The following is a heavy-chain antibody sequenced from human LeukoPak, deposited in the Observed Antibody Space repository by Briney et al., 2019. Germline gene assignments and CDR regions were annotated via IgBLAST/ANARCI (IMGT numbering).Heavy chain of an antibody. CDR1: GFTFSSYG. V-gene: IGHV3-30*18. J-gene: IGHJ3*02. D-gene: IGHD3-10*01. CDR3: AKDRTYYYGSGSYYNGDAFDI. Sequence: GGSLRLSCAASGFTFSSYGMHWVRQAPGKGLEWVAVISYDGSNKYYADSVKGRFTISRDNSKNTLYLQMNSLRAEDTAVYYCAKDRTYYYGSGSYYNGDAFDIWGQGTMVTVSS. CDR2: ISYDGSNK.